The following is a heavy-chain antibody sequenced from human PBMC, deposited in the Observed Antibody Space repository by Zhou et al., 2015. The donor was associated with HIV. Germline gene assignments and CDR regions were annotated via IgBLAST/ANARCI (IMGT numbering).Heavy chain of an antibody. CDR1: GGTFSGSD. CDR2: IIAGFGAV. V-gene: IGHV1-69*01. D-gene: IGHD4-11*01. Sequence: LVQSGTEVRKPGSSVKVSCKASGGTFSGSDLSWVRQAPGQGLEWMGGIIAGFGAVNYAQKFRGRVSISVDESTRTAYMELSGLRSEDTAVYYCVQRMKYSRVDPETVYFEYWGQGTLVTVSS. CDR3: VQRMKYSRVDPETVYFEY. J-gene: IGHJ4*02.